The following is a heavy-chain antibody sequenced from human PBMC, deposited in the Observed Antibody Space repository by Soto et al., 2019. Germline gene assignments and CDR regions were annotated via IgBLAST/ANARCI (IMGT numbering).Heavy chain of an antibody. CDR2: INHSGST. J-gene: IGHJ4*02. CDR1: GGSFSGYY. CDR3: ARKGFLNMKAALGFDY. V-gene: IGHV4-34*01. D-gene: IGHD6-25*01. Sequence: SETLSLTCAVYGGSFSGYYWSWIRQPPGKRLEWIGEINHSGSTNYNPSLKSRVTISVDTSKNQFSLKLSSVTAADTAVYYCARKGFLNMKAALGFDYWGQGTLVTVSS.